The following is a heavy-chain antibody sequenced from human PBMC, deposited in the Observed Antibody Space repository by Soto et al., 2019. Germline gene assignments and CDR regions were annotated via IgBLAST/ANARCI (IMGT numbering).Heavy chain of an antibody. D-gene: IGHD3-22*01. V-gene: IGHV3-21*06. CDR1: GFTFSSYS. Sequence: EVQLVESGGGLVKPGGSLRLSCAVSGFTFSSYSMNWVRQAPGKGLEWVSSISSSSSYIYYADSVKGRFTISRDNAKNSLYLKMNSLGAEDTAVYYCARGPGGYYDCSGYPSHYVDYWGQGTLVTFSS. CDR3: ARGPGGYYDCSGYPSHYVDY. J-gene: IGHJ4*02. CDR2: ISSSSSYI.